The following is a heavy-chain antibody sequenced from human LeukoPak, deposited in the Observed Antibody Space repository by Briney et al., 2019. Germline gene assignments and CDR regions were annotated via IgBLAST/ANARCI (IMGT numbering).Heavy chain of an antibody. CDR1: GSTFSSYY. CDR3: ARVDLAAQTGYFQH. Sequence: GASVKVSCKASGSTFSSYYMHWVRQAPGQGLEWMGMINPSGAYTSYAQKLQGRVTMTTDTSTSTAYMELRSLRSDDTAVYYCARVDLAAQTGYFQHWGQGTLVTVSS. V-gene: IGHV1-46*01. D-gene: IGHD2-15*01. CDR2: INPSGAYT. J-gene: IGHJ1*01.